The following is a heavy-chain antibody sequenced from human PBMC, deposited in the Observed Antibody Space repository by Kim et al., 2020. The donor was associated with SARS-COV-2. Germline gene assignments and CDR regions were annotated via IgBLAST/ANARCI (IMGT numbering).Heavy chain of an antibody. V-gene: IGHV3-23*01. CDR2: IGGGGALT. D-gene: IGHD6-19*01. Sequence: GGSLRLSCAGSGFTFSSYALNWVRQAPGKGLEWVSGIGGGGALTLYADSVKGRFTISRDNSRNTLYLQMNSVRADDTALYYCAKLGSGWTEKKYFFDNWGQGTLVTVSS. CDR1: GFTFSSYA. CDR3: AKLGSGWTEKKYFFDN. J-gene: IGHJ4*02.